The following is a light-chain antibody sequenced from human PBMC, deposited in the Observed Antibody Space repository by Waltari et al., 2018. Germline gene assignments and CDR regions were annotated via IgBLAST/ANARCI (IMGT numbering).Light chain of an antibody. CDR2: GVS. J-gene: IGLJ1*01. Sequence: QSALTQPASVSGSPGQSINISCTGTSRDVGGYNYVSWYQQYPGKAPQLMIYGVSYRPSGISNRFSGSKSGNTATLTISGLQAEDEADYYCSSYTSTKTGVFGTGTKVTVL. V-gene: IGLV2-14*01. CDR1: SRDVGGYNY. CDR3: SSYTSTKTGV.